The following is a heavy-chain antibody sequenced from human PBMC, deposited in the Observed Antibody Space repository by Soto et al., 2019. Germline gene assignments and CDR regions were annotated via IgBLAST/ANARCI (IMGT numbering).Heavy chain of an antibody. V-gene: IGHV3-33*01. CDR3: ARDPDLGYCSGGGCRIMGLDP. CDR1: GFTFSYYG. J-gene: IGHJ5*02. CDR2: IWYDGSRK. D-gene: IGHD2-15*01. Sequence: GGSLRLSCEASGFTFSYYGMHWVRQAPGKGLEWVAVIWYDGSRKYYADSVKGRFTISRDNLRNTLDLQMNSLRVEDTAVYYCARDPDLGYCSGGGCRIMGLDPWGQGTLVTVSS.